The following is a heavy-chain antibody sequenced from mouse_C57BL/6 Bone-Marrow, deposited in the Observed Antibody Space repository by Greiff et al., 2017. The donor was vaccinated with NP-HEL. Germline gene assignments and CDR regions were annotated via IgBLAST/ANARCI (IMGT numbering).Heavy chain of an antibody. CDR1: GYTFTDYE. CDR2: IDPETGGT. CDR3: TRSKLYAMDY. J-gene: IGHJ4*01. V-gene: IGHV1-15*01. D-gene: IGHD4-1*01. Sequence: QVQLQQSGAELVRPGASVTLSCKASGYTFTDYEMHWVKQTPVHGLEWIGAIDPETGGTAYNQKFKGKAILTADKSSSTAYMELRSLTSEDSAVYYCTRSKLYAMDYWGQGTSVTVSS.